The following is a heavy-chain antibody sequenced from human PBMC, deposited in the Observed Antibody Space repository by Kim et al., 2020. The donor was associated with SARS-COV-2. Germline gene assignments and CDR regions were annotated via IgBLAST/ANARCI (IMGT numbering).Heavy chain of an antibody. CDR1: GFTFSSYS. Sequence: GGSLRLSCAASGFTFSSYSMNWVRQAPGKGLEWVSSISSSSSYIYYADSVKGRFTISRDNAKNSLYLQMNSLRAEDTAVYYCARDRHYYGDYSPDDYWGQGTLVTVSS. J-gene: IGHJ4*02. V-gene: IGHV3-21*01. D-gene: IGHD4-17*01. CDR3: ARDRHYYGDYSPDDY. CDR2: ISSSSSYI.